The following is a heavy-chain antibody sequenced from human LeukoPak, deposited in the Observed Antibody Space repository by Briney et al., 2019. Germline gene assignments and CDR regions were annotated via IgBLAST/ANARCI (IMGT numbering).Heavy chain of an antibody. V-gene: IGHV3-48*03. CDR1: GFTFSSYE. D-gene: IGHD3-3*01. Sequence: PGGSLRLSCAASGFTFSSYEMNWVRQAPGKGLEWVSYISSSGSTIYYADSVKGRFTISRDNAKDSLYLQMNSLRAEDTAVYYCARDGVHYDFWGGYYTAAFDIWGQGTMVTVSS. J-gene: IGHJ3*02. CDR3: ARDGVHYDFWGGYYTAAFDI. CDR2: ISSSGSTI.